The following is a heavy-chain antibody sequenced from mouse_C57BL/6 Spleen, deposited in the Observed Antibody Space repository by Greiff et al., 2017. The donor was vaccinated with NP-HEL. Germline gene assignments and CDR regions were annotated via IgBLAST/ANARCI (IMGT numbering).Heavy chain of an antibody. V-gene: IGHV1-18*01. D-gene: IGHD1-1*01. CDR3: ARTLYYYGSSYWYFDV. CDR1: GYTFTDYN. Sequence: VQLQQSGPELVKPGASVKIPCKASGYTFTDYNMDWVKQSHGKSLEWIGDINPNNGGTIYNQKFKGKATLTVDKSSSTAYMELRSLTSEDTAVYYCARTLYYYGSSYWYFDVWGTGTTVTVSS. J-gene: IGHJ1*03. CDR2: INPNNGGT.